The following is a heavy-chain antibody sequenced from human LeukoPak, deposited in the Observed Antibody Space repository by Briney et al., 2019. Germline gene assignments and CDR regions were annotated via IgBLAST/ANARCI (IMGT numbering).Heavy chain of an antibody. V-gene: IGHV3-23*01. CDR1: GFTFSSYA. Sequence: GGSLRLSCAASGFTFSSYAMSWVRQAPGKGLEWVSAISGSGGSTYYADSVKGRFTISRDNSKNTLYLQMNSLRAEDTAVYYCAIKPGSGWGKDPFDYWGQGTLVTVSS. D-gene: IGHD6-19*01. J-gene: IGHJ4*02. CDR3: AIKPGSGWGKDPFDY. CDR2: ISGSGGST.